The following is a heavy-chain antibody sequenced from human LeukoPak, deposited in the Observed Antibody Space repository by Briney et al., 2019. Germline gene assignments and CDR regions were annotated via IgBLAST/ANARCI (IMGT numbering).Heavy chain of an antibody. CDR2: FNPENGET. CDR1: GYLFTVFT. V-gene: IGHV1-24*01. D-gene: IGHD1/OR15-1a*01. J-gene: IGHJ4*02. CDR3: VTDIRWNNGFDH. Sequence: ASVKLSCTVSGYLFTVFTMHWVRHGPGQGLGWMGGFNPENGETIYAPKFRGSVSMTEDASAESAYMEMSGLATEDTAVYYCVTDIRWNNGFDHWGQGTLVTVSS.